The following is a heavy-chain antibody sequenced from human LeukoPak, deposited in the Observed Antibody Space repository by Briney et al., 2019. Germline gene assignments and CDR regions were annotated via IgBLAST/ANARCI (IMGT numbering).Heavy chain of an antibody. V-gene: IGHV1-69*04. CDR3: ARFDSSGYYYASPYYYYYGMDV. Sequence: SVKVSCKASVGTFSSYAISWVRQAPGQGLEWMGRIIPILGIANYAQKFQGRVTITADKSTSTAYMELSSLRSEDTAVYYCARFDSSGYYYASPYYYYYGMDVWGQGTTVTVSS. CDR2: IIPILGIA. J-gene: IGHJ6*02. CDR1: VGTFSSYA. D-gene: IGHD3-22*01.